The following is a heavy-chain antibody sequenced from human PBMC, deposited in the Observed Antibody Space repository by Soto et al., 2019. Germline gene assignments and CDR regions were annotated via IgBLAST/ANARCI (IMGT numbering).Heavy chain of an antibody. V-gene: IGHV1-2*02. CDR2: INPNSGGT. D-gene: IGHD5-12*01. CDR3: AREREMATTSDYYYGMDV. CDR1: GYTFTGYY. J-gene: IGHJ6*02. Sequence: VASVKVSCKASGYTFTGYYMHWVRQAPGQGLEWMGWINPNSGGTNYAQKFQGRVTMTRDTSISTAYMELSRLRSDDTAVYYCAREREMATTSDYYYGMDVWGQGTTVTVSS.